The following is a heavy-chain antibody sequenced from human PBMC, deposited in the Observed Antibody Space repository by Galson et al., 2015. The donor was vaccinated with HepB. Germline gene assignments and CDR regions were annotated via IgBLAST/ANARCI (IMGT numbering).Heavy chain of an antibody. Sequence: LSLTCTVSGGSISSSSYYWGWIRQPPGKGLEWIWSIYYSGITYYNPSLKGRVTITVDTSKNQFSLKLGSVNAADTAVYYCARRMSIVGAVGYWGQGTLVTVSS. V-gene: IGHV4-39*01. J-gene: IGHJ4*02. D-gene: IGHD1-26*01. CDR3: ARRMSIVGAVGY. CDR1: GGSISSSSYY. CDR2: IYYSGIT.